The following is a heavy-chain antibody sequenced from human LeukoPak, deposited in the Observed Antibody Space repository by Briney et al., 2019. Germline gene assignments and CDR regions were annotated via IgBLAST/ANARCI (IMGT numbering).Heavy chain of an antibody. V-gene: IGHV1-69*13. Sequence: SVKVSCKASGGTFSSYAISWVRQAPGQGLEWMGGIIPIFGTADYAQKFQGRVTITADESTSTAYMELSSLRSEDTAVYYCARAARPLYYYDSSGSLSYGMDVWGQGTTVTVSS. CDR1: GGTFSSYA. CDR2: IIPIFGTA. J-gene: IGHJ6*02. D-gene: IGHD3-22*01. CDR3: ARAARPLYYYDSSGSLSYGMDV.